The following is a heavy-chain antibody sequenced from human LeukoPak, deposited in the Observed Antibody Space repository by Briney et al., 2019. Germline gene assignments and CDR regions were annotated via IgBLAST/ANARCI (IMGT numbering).Heavy chain of an antibody. V-gene: IGHV4-4*07. J-gene: IGHJ4*02. Sequence: SETLSLTCTVSGGSISSYYWSWIRQPAGKGLEWIGRIYTSGSTNYNPSLKSRVTISVDTSKNQFSLKLSSVTAADTAVYYCARRRYSSGWYGRGPFDYWGQGTLVTVSS. CDR2: IYTSGST. D-gene: IGHD6-19*01. CDR1: GGSISSYY. CDR3: ARRRYSSGWYGRGPFDY.